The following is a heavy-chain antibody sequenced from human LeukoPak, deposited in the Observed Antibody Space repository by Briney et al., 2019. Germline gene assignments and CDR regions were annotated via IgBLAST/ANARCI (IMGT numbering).Heavy chain of an antibody. CDR3: ARVLGNWNPYYFDY. Sequence: ASVKVSCKASGYTFTGYYMHWVRQAPGQGLEWMGWINPNSGGTNYAQKFQGRVTMTGDTSISTAYMELSRLRSDDTAVYYCARVLGNWNPYYFDYWGQGTLVTVSS. CDR1: GYTFTGYY. V-gene: IGHV1-2*02. J-gene: IGHJ4*02. CDR2: INPNSGGT. D-gene: IGHD1-20*01.